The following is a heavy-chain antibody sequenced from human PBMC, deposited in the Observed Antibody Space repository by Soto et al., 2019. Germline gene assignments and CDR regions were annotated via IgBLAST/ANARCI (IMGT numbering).Heavy chain of an antibody. CDR3: ARVPLVVPAAIGYYFDH. CDR2: INAGNGNT. CDR1: GYTFTSYA. Sequence: ASVKVSCKASGYTFTSYAMHWVRQAPGQRLEWMGWINAGNGNTKYSQKFQGRVTITRDTSASTAYMELSSLRSEDTAVYYCARVPLVVPAAIGYYFDHWGQGTLVTVSS. V-gene: IGHV1-3*01. J-gene: IGHJ4*02. D-gene: IGHD2-2*02.